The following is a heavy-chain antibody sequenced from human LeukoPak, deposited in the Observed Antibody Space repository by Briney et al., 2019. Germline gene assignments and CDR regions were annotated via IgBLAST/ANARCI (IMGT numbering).Heavy chain of an antibody. CDR1: GYTFTSYG. Sequence: GASVKVSCKASGYTFTSYGISWVRQAPGQGLEWMGRIIPILGIANYAQKFQGRVTITADKSTSTAYMELSSLRSEDTAVYYCAREGIAARQFNDYWGQGTLVTVSS. J-gene: IGHJ4*02. V-gene: IGHV1-69*04. CDR2: IIPILGIA. CDR3: AREGIAARQFNDY. D-gene: IGHD6-6*01.